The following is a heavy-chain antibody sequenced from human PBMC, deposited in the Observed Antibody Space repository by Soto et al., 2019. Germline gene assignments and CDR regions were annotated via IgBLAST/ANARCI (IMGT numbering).Heavy chain of an antibody. J-gene: IGHJ1*01. CDR2: ISAYNGNT. D-gene: IGHD2-15*01. CDR1: GYTFTSYG. V-gene: IGHV1-18*01. CDR3: ARDPRPHGSGGSGNLPFSPH. Sequence: ASVTVSCQTSGYTFTSYGISWVRQAPGQGLEWMGWISAYNGNTNYAQKLQGRVTMTTDTSTSTAYMELRSLRSDDTAVYYCARDPRPHGSGGSGNLPFSPHWGKGTLVTVSS.